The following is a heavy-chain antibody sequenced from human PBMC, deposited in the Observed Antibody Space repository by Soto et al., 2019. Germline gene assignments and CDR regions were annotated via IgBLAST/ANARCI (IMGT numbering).Heavy chain of an antibody. CDR2: IYYSGST. D-gene: IGHD3-10*01. J-gene: IGHJ4*02. CDR3: ARGDWRDPMVRGVYFDY. Sequence: QVQLQESGPGLVKPSQTLSLTCTVSGGSISSGGYYWSWIRQHPGKGLEWIGYIYYSGSTYYNPSLKSRVTISVDTSKNQFSLKLSSVTAADTAVYYCARGDWRDPMVRGVYFDYWGQGTLVTVSS. CDR1: GGSISSGGYY. V-gene: IGHV4-31*03.